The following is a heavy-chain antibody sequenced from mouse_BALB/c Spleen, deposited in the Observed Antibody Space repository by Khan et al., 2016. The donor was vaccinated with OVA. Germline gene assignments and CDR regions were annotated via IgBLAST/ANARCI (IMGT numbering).Heavy chain of an antibody. J-gene: IGHJ3*01. V-gene: IGHV1-5*01. CDR2: IYPGNNET. Sequence: VQLQQSGTVLARPGASVKMSCKTSGYIFNSYFIHWVKQKPGQGLEWIGDIYPGNNETTYNQKFKDKAKLTAGSSASTAYMVLSSLTNEDFAVYYCTRGGYSSVAYWGQGTLGTVSA. CDR1: GYIFNSYF. CDR3: TRGGYSSVAY. D-gene: IGHD2-12*01.